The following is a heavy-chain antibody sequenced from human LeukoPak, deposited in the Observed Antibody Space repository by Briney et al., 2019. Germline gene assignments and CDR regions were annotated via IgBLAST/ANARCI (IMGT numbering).Heavy chain of an antibody. Sequence: HPGGSLRLSCVASGFTFRSHGMHWVRQAPGKGLEWVAVIWYDGSNEYFADSVKGRFTISRDNSKNILYLQMNSLRAEDTAVYYCARDIASTRMDVWGQGTTVSVSS. CDR3: ARDIASTRMDV. CDR2: IWYDGSNE. CDR1: GFTFRSHG. D-gene: IGHD2-15*01. V-gene: IGHV3-33*01. J-gene: IGHJ6*02.